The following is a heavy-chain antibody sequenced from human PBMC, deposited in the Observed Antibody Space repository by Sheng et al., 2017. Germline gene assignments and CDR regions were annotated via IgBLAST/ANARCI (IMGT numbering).Heavy chain of an antibody. J-gene: IGHJ6*02. CDR3: ARGRTTVRWGYYYYGMDV. CDR2: INHSGST. D-gene: IGHD4-17*01. Sequence: QVQLQQWGAGLLKPSETLSLTCAVYGGSFSGYYWSWIRQPPGKGLEWIGEINHSGSTNYNPSLKSRVTISVDTSKNQFSLKLSSVTAADTAVYYCARGRTTVRWGYYYYGMDVWGQGTTVTVSS. V-gene: IGHV4-34*01. CDR1: GGSFSGYY.